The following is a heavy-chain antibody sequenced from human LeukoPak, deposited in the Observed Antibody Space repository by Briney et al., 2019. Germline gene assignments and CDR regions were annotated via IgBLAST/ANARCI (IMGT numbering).Heavy chain of an antibody. D-gene: IGHD3-9*01. CDR1: GFTFSSYA. V-gene: IGHV3-23*01. CDR3: ARYFDWFGIYMDV. J-gene: IGHJ6*02. CDR2: ISGSGGST. Sequence: GGSLRLSCAASGFTFSSYAMSWVRQAPGKGLEWVSAISGSGGSTYYADSVKGRFTISRDNSKNTLYLQTNSLRAEDTAIYYCARYFDWFGIYMDVWGQGTTVTVSS.